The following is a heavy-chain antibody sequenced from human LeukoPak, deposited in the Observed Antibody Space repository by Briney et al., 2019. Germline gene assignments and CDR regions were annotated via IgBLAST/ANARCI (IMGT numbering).Heavy chain of an antibody. J-gene: IGHJ4*02. V-gene: IGHV4-61*08. CDR2: FHHSGIT. Sequence: SETPSLTCTVSGGSVSSGGYYWNWIRQPPGKGLEWIGYFHHSGITNYSPSLKSRVTISVDTSKNQFSLKLNSVTAADTAVYFCARDDGSGYYPFDYWGQGTLVTVSS. CDR3: ARDDGSGYYPFDY. D-gene: IGHD3-22*01. CDR1: GGSVSSGGYY.